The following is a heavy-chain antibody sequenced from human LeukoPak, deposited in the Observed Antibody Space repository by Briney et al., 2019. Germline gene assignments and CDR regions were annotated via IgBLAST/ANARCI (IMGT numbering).Heavy chain of an antibody. CDR3: ARGVAAAWRGLDWFDP. D-gene: IGHD6-13*01. Sequence: ASETLSLTCAVYGGSFSGYYWSWIRQPPGKGLEWIGEINHSGSTNYNPSLKSRVTISADTSKNQFSLKLSSVTAADTAVYYCARGVAAAWRGLDWFDPWGQGTLVTVSS. CDR2: INHSGST. V-gene: IGHV4-34*01. J-gene: IGHJ5*02. CDR1: GGSFSGYY.